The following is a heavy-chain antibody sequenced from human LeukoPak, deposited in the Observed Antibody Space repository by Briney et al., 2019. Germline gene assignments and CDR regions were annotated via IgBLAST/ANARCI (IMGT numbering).Heavy chain of an antibody. Sequence: SETLSLTCTVSGGSISSSSYYWGWIRQPPGKGLEWIGSIYYSGSTYYNPSLKSRVTISVDTSKNQFSLKLSSVTAADTAVYYCARTGRSGWYYDYYYYMDVWGKGTTVTVSS. CDR3: ARTGRSGWYYDYYYYMDV. V-gene: IGHV4-39*01. CDR2: IYYSGST. D-gene: IGHD6-13*01. J-gene: IGHJ6*03. CDR1: GGSISSSSYY.